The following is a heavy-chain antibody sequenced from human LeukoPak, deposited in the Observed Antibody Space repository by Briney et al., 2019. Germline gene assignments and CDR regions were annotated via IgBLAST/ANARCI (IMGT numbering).Heavy chain of an antibody. Sequence: SETLSLTCTVSGGSISSSSYYWGWIRQPPGKGLEWIGSIYYSGSTYYNPSLKSRVTISVDTSKNQFSLKLSSVTAADTAVYYCARGLDSYGGYYGMDVW. CDR3: ARGLDSYGGYYGMDV. V-gene: IGHV4-39*07. D-gene: IGHD5-18*01. CDR2: IYYSGST. CDR1: GGSISSSSYY. J-gene: IGHJ6*01.